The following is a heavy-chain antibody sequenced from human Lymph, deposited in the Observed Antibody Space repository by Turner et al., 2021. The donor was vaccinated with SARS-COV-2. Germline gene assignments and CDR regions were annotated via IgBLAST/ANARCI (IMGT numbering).Heavy chain of an antibody. Sequence: GESGGGVVQPGGSLRLSCVASGFTFDDYAMHWVRQAPGKGLEWVSLISGDGGDTYYADSVKGRFTISRDNSKNSMTLQMNSLRAEDTALYYCAKDPGYCSGGGCYSRTYFDFWGQGTLVTVSA. V-gene: IGHV3-43*02. CDR3: AKDPGYCSGGGCYSRTYFDF. J-gene: IGHJ4*02. D-gene: IGHD2-15*01. CDR2: ISGDGGDT. CDR1: GFTFDDYA.